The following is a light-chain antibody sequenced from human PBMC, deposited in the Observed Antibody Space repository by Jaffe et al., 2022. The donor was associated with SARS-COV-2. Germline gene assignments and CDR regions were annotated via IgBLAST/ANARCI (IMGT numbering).Light chain of an antibody. CDR1: SSDVGGYDY. CDR2: EVT. V-gene: IGLV2-14*01. J-gene: IGLJ3*02. Sequence: QSALTQPASVSGSPGQSTTIFCTGTSSDVGGYDYVSWYQQHPGEAPKLMIYEVTNRPSGVPDRFSGSKSGNTASLTISGLQAEDEADYYCSSFTSRTTWVFGGGTKLTVL. CDR3: SSFTSRTTWV.